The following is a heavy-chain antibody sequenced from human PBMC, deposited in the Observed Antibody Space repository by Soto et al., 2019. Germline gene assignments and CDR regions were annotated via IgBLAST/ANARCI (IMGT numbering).Heavy chain of an antibody. Sequence: EVQLLESGGGLVQPGGSLRLSCAASGFTFSSYAMSWVRQAPGKGLEWVSAISGSGGSTYYADSVKGRFTISRDNSKNTLYLQMNSLRAEDTAVYYCAKDRREFFGVVIRLLHWFDPWGQGTLVTVSS. J-gene: IGHJ5*02. CDR2: ISGSGGST. CDR1: GFTFSSYA. CDR3: AKDRREFFGVVIRLLHWFDP. V-gene: IGHV3-23*01. D-gene: IGHD3-3*01.